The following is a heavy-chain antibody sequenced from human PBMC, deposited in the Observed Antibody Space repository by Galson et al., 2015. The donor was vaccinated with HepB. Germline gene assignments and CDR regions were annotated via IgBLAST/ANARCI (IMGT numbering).Heavy chain of an antibody. V-gene: IGHV3-30*04. CDR2: ISYDGSNK. CDR1: GFTFSSYA. D-gene: IGHD5-12*01. CDR3: ARDSSTLVAQYFQH. Sequence: SLRLSCAASGFTFSSYAMHWVRQAPGKGLEWVAVISYDGSNKYYADSVKGRFTISRDNSKNTLYPQMNSLRAEDTAVYYCARDSSTLVAQYFQHWGQGTLVTVSS. J-gene: IGHJ1*01.